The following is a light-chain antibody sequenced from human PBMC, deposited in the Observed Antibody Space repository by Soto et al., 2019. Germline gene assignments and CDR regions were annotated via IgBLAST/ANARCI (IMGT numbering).Light chain of an antibody. Sequence: EIVLTQSPATLSLSPGERATLSCRASQSVRSDLAWYQHKAGQAPRLLIYGASTRATGVPARFSGSGSGTDFTLTISRLEPEDFAVYYCQQYGSSPITFGQGTRLEIK. CDR1: QSVRSD. V-gene: IGKV3-20*01. J-gene: IGKJ5*01. CDR3: QQYGSSPIT. CDR2: GAS.